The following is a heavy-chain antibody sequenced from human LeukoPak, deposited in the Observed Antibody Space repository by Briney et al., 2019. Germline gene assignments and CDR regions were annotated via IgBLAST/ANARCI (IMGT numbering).Heavy chain of an antibody. V-gene: IGHV3-30*18. CDR2: ISYDGSNK. D-gene: IGHD6-6*01. CDR3: AKDPSSSGAFDI. Sequence: GGSLRLSCAASGFTFSSYGMHWVRQAPGKGLEWVAVISYDGSNKYYADSVKGRFTISRDNSKNTLYLQMNSLRAEDTAVYYCAKDPSSSGAFDIWGQGTMVTVSS. J-gene: IGHJ3*02. CDR1: GFTFSSYG.